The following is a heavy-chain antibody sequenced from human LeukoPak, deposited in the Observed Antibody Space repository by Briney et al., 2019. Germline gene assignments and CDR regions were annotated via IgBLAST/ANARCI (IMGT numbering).Heavy chain of an antibody. CDR1: GGSISSSSYY. J-gene: IGHJ4*02. CDR2: IYYSGST. V-gene: IGHV4-39*01. CDR3: AKSHLGVPHDY. Sequence: PSETLSLTCTVSGGSISSSSYYWGWIRQPPGKGLEWIGSIYYSGSTYYNPSLKSRVTISVDTSKNQFSLKLSSVTAADTAIYYCAKSHLGVPHDYWGQGTLVTVSS. D-gene: IGHD3-3*01.